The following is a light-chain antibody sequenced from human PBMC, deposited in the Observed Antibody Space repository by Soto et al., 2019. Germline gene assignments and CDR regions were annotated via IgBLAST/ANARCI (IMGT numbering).Light chain of an antibody. J-gene: IGLJ3*02. CDR1: NIGSKS. V-gene: IGLV3-21*02. Sequence: SYELTQPPSVSVAPGQTARITCGGNNIGSKSVHWYQQKQGQAPVLVVYDDSDRPSGIPERFAGSNSGNTATLTISRVEDGDEADYYCQVGDSSSDYWVFGGGTKLTVL. CDR2: DDS. CDR3: QVGDSSSDYWV.